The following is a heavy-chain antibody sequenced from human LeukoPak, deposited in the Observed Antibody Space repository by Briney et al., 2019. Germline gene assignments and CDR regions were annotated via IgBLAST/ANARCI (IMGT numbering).Heavy chain of an antibody. D-gene: IGHD3-16*01. V-gene: IGHV3-23*01. J-gene: IGHJ4*02. CDR3: AKVGPTFGNGWSFDY. CDR1: GFTFSSYA. CDR2: ISGSGGST. Sequence: GGSLRLSCAASGFTFSSYAMSWVRQAPGKGLEWVSAISGSGGSTYYADSVKGRFTISRDNSKNTLFLQMNSLRAEDTAIYFCAKVGPTFGNGWSFDYWGQGTLVTVSS.